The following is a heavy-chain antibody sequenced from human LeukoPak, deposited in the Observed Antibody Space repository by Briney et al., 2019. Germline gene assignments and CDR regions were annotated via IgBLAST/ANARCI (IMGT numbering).Heavy chain of an antibody. CDR3: ARGSGSNWGRACWYFDL. Sequence: PSETLSLTCTVSGGSISSYYWSWIRQPPGKGLEWIGYIYYSGSTNYNPSLKSRVTISVDTSKNQFSLKLSSVTAADTAVYYCARGSGSNWGRACWYFDLWGRGTLVTVSS. D-gene: IGHD7-27*01. J-gene: IGHJ2*01. V-gene: IGHV4-59*01. CDR2: IYYSGST. CDR1: GGSISSYY.